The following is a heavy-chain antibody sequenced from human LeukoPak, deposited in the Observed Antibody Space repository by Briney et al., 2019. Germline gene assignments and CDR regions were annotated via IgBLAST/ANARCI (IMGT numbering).Heavy chain of an antibody. CDR2: INHSGST. CDR3: ARGIRSPYYFDY. D-gene: IGHD3-10*01. J-gene: IGHJ4*02. Sequence: PSETLSLTCAVYGGSFSGYYWSWIRQPPGKGLEWIGEINHSGSTNYNPSLKSRVTISVDTSKNQFSLKLSSVTAADTAVYYCARGIRSPYYFDYWGQGTLVTVSS. V-gene: IGHV4-34*01. CDR1: GGSFSGYY.